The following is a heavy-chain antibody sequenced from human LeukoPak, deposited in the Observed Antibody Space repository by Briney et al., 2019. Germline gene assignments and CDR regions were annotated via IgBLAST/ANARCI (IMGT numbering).Heavy chain of an antibody. D-gene: IGHD1-26*01. J-gene: IGHJ3*02. CDR1: GGSISSSSYY. CDR2: IYYSGST. V-gene: IGHV4-39*07. CDR3: ARGLRSIVGATGYAFDI. Sequence: SETLSLTCTVSGGSISSSSYYWGWIRQPPGKGLEWIGSIYYSGSTYYNPSLKSRVTISVDTSKNQFSLKLSSVTAADTAAYYCARGLRSIVGATGYAFDIWGQGTMVTVSS.